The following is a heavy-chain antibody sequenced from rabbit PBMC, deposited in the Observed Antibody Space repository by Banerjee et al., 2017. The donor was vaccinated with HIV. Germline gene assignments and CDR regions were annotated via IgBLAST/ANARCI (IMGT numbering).Heavy chain of an antibody. V-gene: IGHV1S45*01. J-gene: IGHJ4*01. CDR2: IYAGSDST. Sequence: QEQLEESGGDLVKPEGSLTLTCTASGFTLSSNYWICWVRQAPGKGLEWIGCIYAGSDSTCYASWAKGRFTISKTSSTTVTLQMTSLTATDTATYFCAINGFDYGSACNLWGQGTLVTVS. CDR1: GFTLSSNYW. D-gene: IGHD6-1*01. CDR3: AINGFDYGSACNL.